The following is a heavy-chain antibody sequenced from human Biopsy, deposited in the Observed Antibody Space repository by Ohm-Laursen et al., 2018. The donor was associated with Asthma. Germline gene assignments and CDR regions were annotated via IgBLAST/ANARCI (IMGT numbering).Heavy chain of an antibody. Sequence: SLRLSCAASGFTFSTYSMNWVRQAPGKGLEWVSVIYSDGTSHTADSVRGRFTISRDFSKNTLHLQMHSLRVEDTAVYYCARGDSSGWSHYYFDYWGQGTLVTVSS. J-gene: IGHJ4*02. CDR3: ARGDSSGWSHYYFDY. CDR2: IYSDGTS. CDR1: GFTFSTYS. D-gene: IGHD6-19*01. V-gene: IGHV3-53*01.